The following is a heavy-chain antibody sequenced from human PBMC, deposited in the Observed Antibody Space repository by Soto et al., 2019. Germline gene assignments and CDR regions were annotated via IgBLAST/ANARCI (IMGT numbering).Heavy chain of an antibody. V-gene: IGHV3-23*01. CDR2: ISGSGGST. CDR3: AKDLHTDILTGYYVVDAFDI. J-gene: IGHJ3*02. CDR1: GFTFSSYA. Sequence: GGSLRLSCAASGFTFSSYAMSWVRQAPGKGLEWVSAISGSGGSTYYADSVKGRFTISRDNSKNTLYLQMNSLRAEDTAVYYCAKDLHTDILTGYYVVDAFDIWGQGTMVTVS. D-gene: IGHD3-9*01.